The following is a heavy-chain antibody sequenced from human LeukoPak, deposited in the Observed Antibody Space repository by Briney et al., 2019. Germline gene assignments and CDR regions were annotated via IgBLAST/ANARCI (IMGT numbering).Heavy chain of an antibody. CDR2: IYSGGST. CDR3: ATLGGRVVVTAGGAFDI. J-gene: IGHJ3*02. V-gene: IGHV3-53*01. CDR1: GFSFSSYG. Sequence: GGSLRLSCATSGFSFSSYGMSWVRQAPGKGLEWVSVIYSGGSTYYADSVKGRFTISRDNSKNTLYLQMNSLGAEDTAVYYCATLGGRVVVTAGGAFDIWGQGTMVTVSS. D-gene: IGHD2-21*02.